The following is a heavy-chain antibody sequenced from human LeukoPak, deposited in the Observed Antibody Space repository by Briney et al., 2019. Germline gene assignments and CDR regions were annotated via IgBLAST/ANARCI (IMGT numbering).Heavy chain of an antibody. CDR3: AGRKLLGTTAATDY. Sequence: GGPLRLSCAASGFTFSSYWMHWVRQAPGKGLVWVSRISDDGSSTDYADSVKGRFTISRDNAKNTLFLQMNSLRAEDTALYYCAGRKLLGTTAATDYWGQGTLVTVSS. CDR2: ISDDGSST. J-gene: IGHJ4*02. D-gene: IGHD1-26*01. V-gene: IGHV3-74*01. CDR1: GFTFSSYW.